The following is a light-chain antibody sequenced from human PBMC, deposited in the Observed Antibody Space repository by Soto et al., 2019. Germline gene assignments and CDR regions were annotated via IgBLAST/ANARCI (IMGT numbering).Light chain of an antibody. V-gene: IGLV1-51*01. CDR2: DND. CDR3: GTWDSSLTAYVV. J-gene: IGLJ2*01. CDR1: SSNIGHNY. Sequence: QSVLTQPPSVSAAPGQKVTISCSGSSSNIGHNYVSWYQQLPGTAPKLLIYDNDKRPSGIPDRFSGSKSGTSATLAIAGLQTGDEADYYCGTWDSSLTAYVVFGGGTKVTVL.